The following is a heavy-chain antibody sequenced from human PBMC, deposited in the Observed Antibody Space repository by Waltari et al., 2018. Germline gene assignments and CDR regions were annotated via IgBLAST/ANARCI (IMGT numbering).Heavy chain of an antibody. CDR2: ISGSGGRT. Sequence: EVQLVESGGGLVQPGGSLRLSCAASGFTFSSYAMSWVRQAPGKGLEWVSDISGSGGRTYYADSVKGRFTISRDNSKNTLYMQMNSLRAEDTAVYYCARSYYYDSSGYYPPDYWGQGTLVTVSS. J-gene: IGHJ4*02. CDR1: GFTFSSYA. CDR3: ARSYYYDSSGYYPPDY. V-gene: IGHV3-23*04. D-gene: IGHD3-22*01.